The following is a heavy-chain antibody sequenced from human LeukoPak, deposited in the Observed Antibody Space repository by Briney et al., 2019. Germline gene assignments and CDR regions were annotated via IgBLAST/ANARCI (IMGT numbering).Heavy chain of an antibody. J-gene: IGHJ5*02. CDR3: ARDRLYYDFWSGYLGS. Sequence: GGSLRLSCAASGFTFSSYWMSWVRQAPGKGLEWVANIKQDGSEKFYVDSVKGRFTISRDNAKNSLYRQMNSLRAEDTAVYYCARDRLYYDFWSGYLGSWGQGTLVTVSS. CDR2: IKQDGSEK. CDR1: GFTFSSYW. D-gene: IGHD3-3*01. V-gene: IGHV3-7*01.